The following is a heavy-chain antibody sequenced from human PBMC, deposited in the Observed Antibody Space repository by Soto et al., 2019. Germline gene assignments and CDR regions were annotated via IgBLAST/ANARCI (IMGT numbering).Heavy chain of an antibody. D-gene: IGHD6-13*01. CDR3: TRVMRVSSRASDY. CDR2: IKNKANSYTT. CDR1: GFTFSDHY. V-gene: IGHV3-72*01. Sequence: EVQLVESGGGLGQPEGSLRLSCAASGFTFSDHYMDWVRQAPGKGLEWVGRIKNKANSYTTEYAAPVKGRFIISRDDSKNSVFLQTNRLQTDDTAVYYCTRVMRVSSRASDYWGPGMLVTVSS. J-gene: IGHJ4*02.